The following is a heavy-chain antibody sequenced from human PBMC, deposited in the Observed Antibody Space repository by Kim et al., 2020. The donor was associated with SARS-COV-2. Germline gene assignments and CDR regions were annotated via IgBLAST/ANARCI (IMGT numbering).Heavy chain of an antibody. CDR1: GITFSSHF. Sequence: GGSLRLSCEVSGITFSSHFMTWVRQAPGKGLESVAKIKPDGSEKYYVDSVKGRFTISRDNAKNSLFLQMNSLRAEDTAVYYCAREVWWRFDYWGQGTLDTVS. J-gene: IGHJ4*02. V-gene: IGHV3-7*01. CDR3: AREVWWRFDY. CDR2: IKPDGSEK. D-gene: IGHD2-21*01.